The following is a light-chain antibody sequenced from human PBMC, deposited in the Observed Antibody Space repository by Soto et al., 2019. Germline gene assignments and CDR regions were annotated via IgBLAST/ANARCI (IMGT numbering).Light chain of an antibody. V-gene: IGKV1-12*01. CDR2: AAS. J-gene: IGKJ2*01. Sequence: DIQMTQSPSFVSASVGDRVTITCRASQGVSSWVAWYQQKPGKAPNLLIYAASSFQSGVPSRFSGSGSGTDFNLTISSLQPEDFATYYCQQTNSFPRTFGQGTKVEI. CDR1: QGVSSW. CDR3: QQTNSFPRT.